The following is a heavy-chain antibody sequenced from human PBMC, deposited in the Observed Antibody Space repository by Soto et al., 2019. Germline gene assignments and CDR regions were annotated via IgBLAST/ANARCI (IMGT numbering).Heavy chain of an antibody. CDR1: GCSISSYY. J-gene: IGHJ4*02. V-gene: IGHV4-59*08. CDR2: IYYSGST. D-gene: IGHD5-18*01. Sequence: PSETLSLTCTVSGCSISSYYWSWIRQPPGKGLEWIGYIYYSGSTNYNPSLKSRVTISVDTSKNQFSLKLSSVTAADTAVYYCARHRYSYGVYYFDYWGQGTLVTVSS. CDR3: ARHRYSYGVYYFDY.